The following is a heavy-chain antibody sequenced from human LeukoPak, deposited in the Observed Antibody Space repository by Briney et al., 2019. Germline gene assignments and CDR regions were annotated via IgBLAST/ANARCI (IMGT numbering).Heavy chain of an antibody. CDR1: GFPFSTNA. Sequence: QTGGSLRLSCAASGFPFSTNAMTWVRQAPGKGLEWVSAISGSGGSTYYADSVKGRFTISRDNSKNTLYLQMSSLRAEDTAVYYCAKAYYGDCYDYWGQGTLVTVSS. CDR3: AKAYYGDCYDY. D-gene: IGHD4-17*01. V-gene: IGHV3-23*01. CDR2: ISGSGGST. J-gene: IGHJ4*02.